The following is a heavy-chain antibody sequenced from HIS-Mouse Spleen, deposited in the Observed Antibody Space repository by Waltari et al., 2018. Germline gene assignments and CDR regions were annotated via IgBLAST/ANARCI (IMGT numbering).Heavy chain of an antibody. J-gene: IGHJ2*01. CDR2: IYTSGST. Sequence: QVQLQESGPGLVKPSETLSLTCTVSGGSISSYYWSWIRQPAGKGLEWIGGIYTSGSTNYNPSLKSRVTMSVDTSKNQFSLKLSSVTAADTAVYYCAREIPYSSSWYDWYFDLWGRGTLVTVSS. CDR1: GGSISSYY. V-gene: IGHV4-4*07. CDR3: AREIPYSSSWYDWYFDL. D-gene: IGHD6-13*01.